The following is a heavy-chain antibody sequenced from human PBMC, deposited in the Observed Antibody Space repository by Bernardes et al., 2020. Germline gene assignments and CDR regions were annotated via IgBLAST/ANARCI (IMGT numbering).Heavy chain of an antibody. V-gene: IGHV1-8*01. CDR3: SRRSYDSSGYYYFDY. CDR1: GYTFTSYD. Sequence: ASVKVSCKASGYTFTSYDINWVRQATGQGLEWMGWMNPNSGNTGYAQKFQGRVTMTRNTSISTAYMELSSLRSEDTAVYYCSRRSYDSSGYYYFDYWGQGTLVTVSS. CDR2: MNPNSGNT. J-gene: IGHJ4*02. D-gene: IGHD3-22*01.